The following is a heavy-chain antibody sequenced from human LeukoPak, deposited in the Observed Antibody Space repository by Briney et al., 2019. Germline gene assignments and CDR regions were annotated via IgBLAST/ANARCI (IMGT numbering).Heavy chain of an antibody. J-gene: IGHJ5*02. D-gene: IGHD1-26*01. CDR1: GGSISSSSYY. CDR2: IYYSGST. V-gene: IGHV4-39*07. CDR3: AGDGHSLANWFDP. Sequence: SESLSLTCTVSGGSISSSSYYWGWIRQPPGKGLEWIGSIYYSGSTNYNPSLKSRVTISVDTSKNQFSLKLSAVTAADTAEYYCAGDGHSLANWFDPWRQGTMVTVSS.